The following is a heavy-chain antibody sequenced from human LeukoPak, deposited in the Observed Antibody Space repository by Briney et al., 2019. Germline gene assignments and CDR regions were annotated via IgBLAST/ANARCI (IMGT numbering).Heavy chain of an antibody. CDR1: GYNFTSYW. CDR3: ARPLQGSSSGWSYDY. Sequence: GESLKISCKGSGYNFTSYWIGWVRQMPGKGLEWMGIIYPGDSDTRYSPSFQGQVTISADKSISTAYLQWSSLKASDTAMYYCARPLQGSSSGWSYDYWGQGTLVTVSS. D-gene: IGHD6-19*01. CDR2: IYPGDSDT. V-gene: IGHV5-51*01. J-gene: IGHJ4*02.